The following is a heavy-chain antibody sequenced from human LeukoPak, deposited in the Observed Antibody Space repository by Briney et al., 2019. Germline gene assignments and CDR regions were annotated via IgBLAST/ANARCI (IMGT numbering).Heavy chain of an antibody. Sequence: GGSLRLSGAASGFSFSNYGMNWVRQAPGKGLEWVSGIIGSGGTTYYAESVKGRFTISRDNSKNTLDLQMNSLRAEDTAVYYCAKDELLLSFEDWGQGTLVTVSS. V-gene: IGHV3-23*01. CDR2: IIGSGGTT. J-gene: IGHJ4*02. CDR1: GFSFSNYG. D-gene: IGHD3-10*01. CDR3: AKDELLLSFED.